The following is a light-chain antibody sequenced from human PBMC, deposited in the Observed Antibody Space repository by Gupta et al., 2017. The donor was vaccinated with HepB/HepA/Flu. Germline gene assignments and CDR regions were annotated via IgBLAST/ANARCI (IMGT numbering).Light chain of an antibody. J-gene: IGKJ1*01. CDR3: NQYGTSPRT. CDR1: QPSDSRH. CDR2: VAS. Sequence: VLPQSPGPLSLSPGAPATLSCTASQPSDSRHMAWEQQKPGQAPRRLMYVASIRATGIPDRFSGRGSGKDYTLTISRVEAEDVAVYYWNQYGTSPRTFGQGTRVEI. V-gene: IGKV3-20*01.